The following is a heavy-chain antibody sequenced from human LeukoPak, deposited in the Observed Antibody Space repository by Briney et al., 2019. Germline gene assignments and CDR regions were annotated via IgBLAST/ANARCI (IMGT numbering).Heavy chain of an antibody. CDR3: ALLAVASDFDY. CDR2: IGSSGTTI. Sequence: GGSLRLSCAVSGFPFSIYEMNRVRQAPGKGLEWVSNIGSSGTTIYYADSVKGRFSISRDNAKSSLYLQMNSLRVEDTAVYYCALLAVASDFDYWGQGALVTVPS. D-gene: IGHD6-19*01. J-gene: IGHJ4*02. V-gene: IGHV3-48*03. CDR1: GFPFSIYE.